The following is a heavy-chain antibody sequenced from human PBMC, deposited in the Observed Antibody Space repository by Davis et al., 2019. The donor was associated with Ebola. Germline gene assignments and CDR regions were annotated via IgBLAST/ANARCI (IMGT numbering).Heavy chain of an antibody. CDR2: ITSSGDTT. CDR1: GFTFTSCA. J-gene: IGHJ4*02. D-gene: IGHD6-6*01. V-gene: IGHV3-23*01. CDR3: AGLYGTSSDVG. Sequence: PGGSLRLSCAASGFTFTSCAMTWVRQPPGKGLEWVSGITSSGDTTYYADSVKGRFTISRDNSKNTLYLQMNRLRVEDTAIYYCAGLYGTSSDVGWGQGTLVTVSS.